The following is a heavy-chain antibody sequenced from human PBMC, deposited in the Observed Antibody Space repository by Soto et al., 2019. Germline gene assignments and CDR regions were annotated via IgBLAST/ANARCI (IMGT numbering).Heavy chain of an antibody. V-gene: IGHV1-18*01. J-gene: IGHJ4*02. CDR1: GYTFTSYG. Sequence: ASVKVSCKASGYTFTSYGISWVRQAPGQGLEWMGWISAYNGNTNYAQKLQGRVTMTTDTSTRTAYMELRTLRSDDTAVYYCARTFGVVMTPFYYFDYWGQGTLVTVSS. D-gene: IGHD3-3*01. CDR3: ARTFGVVMTPFYYFDY. CDR2: ISAYNGNT.